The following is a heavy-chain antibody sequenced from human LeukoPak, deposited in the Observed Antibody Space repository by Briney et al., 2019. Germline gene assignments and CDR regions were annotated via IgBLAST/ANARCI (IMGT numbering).Heavy chain of an antibody. V-gene: IGHV1-2*02. CDR2: INPNSGGT. Sequence: ASVKVSCKASGYTFTGYYMHWVRQAPGQGLEWMGWINPNSGGTNYVQEFQGRVTMTRDTSISTAYMELSRLRSDDTAVYYCARTNLVYSSRWYYFDYWGQGTLVTVSS. D-gene: IGHD6-13*01. J-gene: IGHJ4*02. CDR1: GYTFTGYY. CDR3: ARTNLVYSSRWYYFDY.